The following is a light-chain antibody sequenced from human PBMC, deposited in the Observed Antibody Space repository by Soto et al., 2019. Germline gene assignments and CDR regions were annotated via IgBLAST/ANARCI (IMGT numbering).Light chain of an antibody. Sequence: EIVLSQSPPTLSLSPGERATLSCRASQSVTSYLAWYQQRPGQAPRLLINDASRRATGIPDRFSGSGSGADFTLTISSLEPEDFAVYYCQQRRSWQVTFGQGTRLEI. J-gene: IGKJ5*01. CDR3: QQRRSWQVT. CDR1: QSVTSY. CDR2: DAS. V-gene: IGKV3-11*01.